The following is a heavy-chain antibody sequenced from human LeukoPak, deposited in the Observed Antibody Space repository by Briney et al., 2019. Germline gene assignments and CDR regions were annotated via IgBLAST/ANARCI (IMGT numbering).Heavy chain of an antibody. Sequence: TGGSLRLSCAASGFTFSSYAMSWVRQAPGKGLEWVSVIYSGGSTYYADSVKGRFTISRDNSKNTLYLQMNSLRAEDTAVYYCARTSPSSGYAFDIWGQGTMVTVSS. CDR3: ARTSPSSGYAFDI. CDR2: IYSGGST. J-gene: IGHJ3*02. D-gene: IGHD3-22*01. V-gene: IGHV3-53*01. CDR1: GFTFSSYA.